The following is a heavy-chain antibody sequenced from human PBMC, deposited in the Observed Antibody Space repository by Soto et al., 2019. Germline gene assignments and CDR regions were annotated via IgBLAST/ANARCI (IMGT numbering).Heavy chain of an antibody. CDR1: GFTFSSYA. Sequence: GGSLRLSCAASGFTFSSYAMNWVRQAPGKGLEWVSGISGSGGITYYADSVKGRFTISRDNSKNTLFLQMNSLRAEDTAVYYCAIGCWSGGACSTIDYWGQGPLVTVSS. V-gene: IGHV3-23*01. CDR3: AIGCWSGGACSTIDY. J-gene: IGHJ4*02. D-gene: IGHD2-21*02. CDR2: ISGSGGIT.